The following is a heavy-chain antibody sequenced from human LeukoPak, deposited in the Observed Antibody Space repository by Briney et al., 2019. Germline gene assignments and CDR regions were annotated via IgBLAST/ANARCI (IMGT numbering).Heavy chain of an antibody. CDR3: AKDQYCSSPSCWNFDS. CDR2: ISYDGSNK. J-gene: IGHJ4*02. CDR1: GFTFSSYG. D-gene: IGHD2-2*01. Sequence: GGSLRLSCAASGFTFSSYGMHWVRQAPGKGLEWVAVISYDGSNKYYADSVKGRFTISRDNSKNTLYLQMNSLRDEDTAVYYCAKDQYCSSPSCWNFDSWGQGTLVTVSS. V-gene: IGHV3-30*18.